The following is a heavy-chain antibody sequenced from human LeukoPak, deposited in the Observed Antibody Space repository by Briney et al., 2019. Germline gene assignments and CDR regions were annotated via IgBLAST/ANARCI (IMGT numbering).Heavy chain of an antibody. D-gene: IGHD2-2*01. CDR2: INHSGST. V-gene: IGHV4-34*01. J-gene: IGHJ2*01. CDR3: ASPYCSSTSCYPEWYFDL. Sequence: PSETLSLTCAVYGGSFSGYYWSWIRQPPGKGLEWIGEINHSGSTNYNPSLKSRVTISVDTSKNQFSLKLSSVTAADTAVYYCASPYCSSTSCYPEWYFDLWGRGTLVTVSS. CDR1: GGSFSGYY.